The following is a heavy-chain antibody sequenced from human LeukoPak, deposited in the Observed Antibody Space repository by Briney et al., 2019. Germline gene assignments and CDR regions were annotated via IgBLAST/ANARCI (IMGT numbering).Heavy chain of an antibody. V-gene: IGHV4-34*01. J-gene: IGHJ4*02. CDR1: GGSFSGYY. D-gene: IGHD4-17*01. CDR2: INHSGST. Sequence: SETLSLTCAVYGGSFSGYYWSWIRQPPGKGLEWIGEINHSGSTNYNPSLKSRVTISVDTSKNQFSLKLSSVTAADTAVYYCARDYGDYAVDRSDYWGQGTLVTVSS. CDR3: ARDYGDYAVDRSDY.